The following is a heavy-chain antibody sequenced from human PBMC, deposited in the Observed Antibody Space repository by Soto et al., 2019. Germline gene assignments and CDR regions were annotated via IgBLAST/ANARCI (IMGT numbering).Heavy chain of an antibody. CDR2: MSGSSSTT. D-gene: IGHD1-7*01. CDR3: AKNQERELPRVIDF. V-gene: IGHV3-23*01. Sequence: PGGSLRLSCATSGLTFSNYAMSWVRQAPGGGLEWVSSMSGSSSTTYYADSVRGRFTISRDRSKNTLYLQMSSLRAEDTAIYYCAKNQERELPRVIDFWGQGTLVT. J-gene: IGHJ4*02. CDR1: GLTFSNYA.